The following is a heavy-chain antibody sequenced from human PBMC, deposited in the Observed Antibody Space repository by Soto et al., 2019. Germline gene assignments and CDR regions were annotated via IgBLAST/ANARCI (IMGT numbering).Heavy chain of an antibody. CDR1: GFTFSSYV. J-gene: IGHJ6*02. V-gene: IGHV3-30*18. Sequence: PGGSLRLSCAASGFTFSSYVMHWVRQAPGKGLEWVAVISYDGSNKYYADSVKGRFTISRDNSKNTLYLQMNSLRAEDTAVYYCANIPVAGLVATTKYGMDVWGQGTTVTVSS. CDR2: ISYDGSNK. D-gene: IGHD5-12*01. CDR3: ANIPVAGLVATTKYGMDV.